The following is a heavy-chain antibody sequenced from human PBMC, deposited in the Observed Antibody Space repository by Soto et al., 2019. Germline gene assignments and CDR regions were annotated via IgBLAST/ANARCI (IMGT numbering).Heavy chain of an antibody. D-gene: IGHD1-26*01. Sequence: GGSLRLSWAASGFTVSSYSMNWGRQAPGKGLEWVSYISSSSSTIYYADSVKGRFTISRDNAKNSLYLQMNSLRAEDTAVYYCARRVGLANFDYWGQGTLVTVSS. V-gene: IGHV3-48*01. J-gene: IGHJ4*02. CDR1: GFTVSSYS. CDR2: ISSSSSTI. CDR3: ARRVGLANFDY.